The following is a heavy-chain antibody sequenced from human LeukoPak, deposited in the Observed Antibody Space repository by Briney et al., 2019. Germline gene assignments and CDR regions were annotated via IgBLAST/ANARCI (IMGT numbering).Heavy chain of an antibody. V-gene: IGHV4-38-2*02. CDR2: IYWSGNS. J-gene: IGHJ5*02. CDR3: ARDYGDQGWFDP. Sequence: SETLSLTCAVSGHSIDSGYHWGWIRQPPGKGLEWIGSIYWSGNSYYNPSLKSRVTISVDTSKNQFSLKLSSVTAADTAVYYCARDYGDQGWFDPWGQGTLVTVSS. CDR1: GHSIDSGYH. D-gene: IGHD4-17*01.